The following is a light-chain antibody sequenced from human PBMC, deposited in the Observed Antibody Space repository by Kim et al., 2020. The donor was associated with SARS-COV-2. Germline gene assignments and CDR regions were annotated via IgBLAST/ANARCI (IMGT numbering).Light chain of an antibody. J-gene: IGKJ4*01. V-gene: IGKV3-11*01. CDR3: QQRSNWPLT. CDR2: DAS. CDR1: QSVSSY. Sequence: LSPGERAAPSCRASQSVSSYLAWYQQKPGQAPRLLIYDASNRATGIPARFSGSGSGTDFTLTISSLEPEDFAVYYCQQRSNWPLTFGGGTKVEIK.